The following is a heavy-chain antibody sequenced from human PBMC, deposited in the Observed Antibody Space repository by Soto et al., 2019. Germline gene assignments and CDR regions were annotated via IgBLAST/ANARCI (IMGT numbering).Heavy chain of an antibody. CDR2: ISSSSSYI. V-gene: IGHV3-21*01. J-gene: IGHJ6*04. Sequence: LRLSCAASGFTFSSYSMNWVRQAPGKGLEWVASISSSSSYIYYADSVKGRFTISRDKAKNSLFLQMSSLRAEDSALYYCARHQGPAAGNYGMDAWGEGTTVTVSS. CDR1: GFTFSSYS. D-gene: IGHD6-13*01. CDR3: ARHQGPAAGNYGMDA.